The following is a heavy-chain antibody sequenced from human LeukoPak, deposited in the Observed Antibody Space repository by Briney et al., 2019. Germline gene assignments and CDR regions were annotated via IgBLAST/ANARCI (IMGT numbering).Heavy chain of an antibody. Sequence: ASVKVSCKASGYTFTSYGISWVRQAPGQGLEWMGWISAYNGNTNYAQKFQGRVTMTRNTSISTAYMELSSLRSEDTAVYYCARDNGGTAMAYYYYYYMDVWGKGTTVIISS. CDR1: GYTFTSYG. J-gene: IGHJ6*03. V-gene: IGHV1-18*01. CDR3: ARDNGGTAMAYYYYYYMDV. D-gene: IGHD5-18*01. CDR2: ISAYNGNT.